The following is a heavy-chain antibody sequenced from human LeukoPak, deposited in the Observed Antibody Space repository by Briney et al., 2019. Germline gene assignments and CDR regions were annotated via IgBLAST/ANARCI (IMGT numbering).Heavy chain of an antibody. D-gene: IGHD3-22*01. CDR1: GGSISSYY. Sequence: SETLSLTCTVSGGSISSYYWSWIRQPAGKGQEWIGRIYTSGSTNYNPSLKSRVTMSVDTSKNQFSLKLSSVTAADTAVYYCAREPPGYYDSSGYYVFDYWGQGTRVTVSS. V-gene: IGHV4-4*07. J-gene: IGHJ4*02. CDR2: IYTSGST. CDR3: AREPPGYYDSSGYYVFDY.